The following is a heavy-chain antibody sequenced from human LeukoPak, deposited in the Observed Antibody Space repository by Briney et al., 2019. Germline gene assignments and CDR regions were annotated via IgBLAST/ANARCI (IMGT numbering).Heavy chain of an antibody. V-gene: IGHV4-34*01. D-gene: IGHD3-10*01. CDR3: APRFPNYYGSGSYSSWFDP. CDR2: INHSGST. Sequence: SETLSLTCAVYGGSFSGYYWSWIRQPPGKGLEWIGEINHSGSTNYNPSLKSRVTISVDTSKNQFSLKLSSVTAADTAVYYCAPRFPNYYGSGSYSSWFDPWGQGTLVTVSS. CDR1: GGSFSGYY. J-gene: IGHJ5*02.